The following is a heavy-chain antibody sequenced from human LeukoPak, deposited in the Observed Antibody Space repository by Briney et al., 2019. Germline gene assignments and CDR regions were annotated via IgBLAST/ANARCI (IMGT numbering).Heavy chain of an antibody. CDR1: GFTFSSYS. V-gene: IGHV3-21*01. CDR2: ISSSSSYI. J-gene: IGHJ4*02. D-gene: IGHD5-18*01. Sequence: GGSLRLSCADSGFTFSSYSMNWVRQAPGKGLEWVSSISSSSSYIYYADSVKGRFTISRDNAKNSLYLQMSSLRAEDTAVYYCGREYSYGLGGYFDYWGQGTLVTVSS. CDR3: GREYSYGLGGYFDY.